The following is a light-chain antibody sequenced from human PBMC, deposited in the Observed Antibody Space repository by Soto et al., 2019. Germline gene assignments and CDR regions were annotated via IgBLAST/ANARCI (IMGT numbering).Light chain of an antibody. Sequence: QSVLTQPASVSGSPGQSITVSCTGTSSDVGRYNYVSWYQQHPGRAPRLIIYEVINRPAGVSNRFSGSKSGNTALLTISGVQAADEAEYYCCSYTRSSTLLFGGGTKLTVL. CDR2: EVI. CDR3: CSYTRSSTLL. J-gene: IGLJ2*01. V-gene: IGLV2-14*01. CDR1: SSDVGRYNY.